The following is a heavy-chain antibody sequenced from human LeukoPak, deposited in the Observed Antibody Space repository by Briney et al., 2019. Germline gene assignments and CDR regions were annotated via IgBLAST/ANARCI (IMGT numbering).Heavy chain of an antibody. CDR1: GYTFTVYY. J-gene: IGHJ5*02. D-gene: IGHD6-6*01. Sequence: GASVTVSCKASGYTFTVYYMHWVRQAPGQGLEWMGTINPRGGSTSYALKFQGRVTMTRDMSTSTVYMELSSLRSEDTAVYYCARDAGGPYINSSEWFDPWGQGTLVTVSS. V-gene: IGHV1-46*01. CDR3: ARDAGGPYINSSEWFDP. CDR2: INPRGGST.